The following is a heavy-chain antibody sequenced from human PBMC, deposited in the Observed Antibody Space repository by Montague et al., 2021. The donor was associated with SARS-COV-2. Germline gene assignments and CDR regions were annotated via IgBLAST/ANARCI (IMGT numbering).Heavy chain of an antibody. CDR3: AKDHPVYDTSGYYHYGASDI. D-gene: IGHD3-22*01. CDR1: GFTFSRYA. J-gene: IGHJ3*02. V-gene: IGHV3-23*01. CDR2: VSGSTTNP. Sequence: SLSLSCAASGFTFSRYAMSWVRQAPGKGLEWVSTVSGSTTNPFYSYSVKVRFTISRDNSKNTLYLQMNSLRVENSAVYYCAKDHPVYDTSGYYHYGASDIWGQGTMVTVSS.